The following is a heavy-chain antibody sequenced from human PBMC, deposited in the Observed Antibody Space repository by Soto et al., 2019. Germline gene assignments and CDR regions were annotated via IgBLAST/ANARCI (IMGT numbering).Heavy chain of an antibody. J-gene: IGHJ4*02. V-gene: IGHV3-23*01. D-gene: IGHD1-26*01. CDR2: ITASGDNI. CDR3: ARERQGRAEH. CDR1: GFTFSSYA. Sequence: GGSLRLSCAASGFTFSSYAMSWVRQAPGKGLEWVSVITASGDNIYYADSVKGRFAISRDNSQNTVSLQMNSLRVEDTAVYYCARERQGRAEHWGQET.